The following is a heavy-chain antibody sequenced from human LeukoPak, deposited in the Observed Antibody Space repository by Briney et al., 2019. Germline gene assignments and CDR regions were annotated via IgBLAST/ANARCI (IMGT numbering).Heavy chain of an antibody. CDR3: ARVRGSSSVGFWFDP. CDR1: GFTFSSYW. V-gene: IGHV3-74*01. Sequence: GGSLRLSCAASGFTFSSYWMHWVRQAPGKGLVWVSHINTDGSSTTYADSVKGRFTISRDNAKNTLYLQMNSLRAEDTAVYYCARVRGSSSVGFWFDPWGQGTLVTVSP. CDR2: INTDGSST. J-gene: IGHJ5*02. D-gene: IGHD6-6*01.